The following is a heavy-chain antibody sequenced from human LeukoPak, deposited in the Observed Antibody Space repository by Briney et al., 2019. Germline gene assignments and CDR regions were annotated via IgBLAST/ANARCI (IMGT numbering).Heavy chain of an antibody. J-gene: IGHJ4*02. Sequence: PGGSLRLSCAASGFTFSSYAMHWVRQAPGKGLEWVAVISYDGSNKYYADSVKGRFTISRDNSKNTLCLQMNSLRAEDTAVYYCARDSLNSGSYSELDYWGQGTLVTVSS. CDR3: ARDSLNSGSYSELDY. V-gene: IGHV3-30*04. CDR2: ISYDGSNK. D-gene: IGHD1-26*01. CDR1: GFTFSSYA.